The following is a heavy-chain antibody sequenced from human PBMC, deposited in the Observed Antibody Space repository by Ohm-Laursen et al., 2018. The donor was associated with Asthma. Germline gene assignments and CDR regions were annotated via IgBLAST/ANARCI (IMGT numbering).Heavy chain of an antibody. Sequence: ASVKVSCKASGYTFTSYYMHWVRQAPGQGLEWMGIINPSGGSTSYAQKFQGRVTMTRDTSTSTVYMELSSLRSEDTAVYYCASWEPEEGDWFDPWGQGTMVTVSS. CDR3: ASWEPEEGDWFDP. CDR1: GYTFTSYY. D-gene: IGHD1-14*01. CDR2: INPSGGST. V-gene: IGHV1-46*01. J-gene: IGHJ5*02.